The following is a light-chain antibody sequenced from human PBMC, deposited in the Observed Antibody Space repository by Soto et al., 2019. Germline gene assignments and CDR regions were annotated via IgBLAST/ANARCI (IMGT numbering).Light chain of an antibody. CDR2: DVT. Sequence: QSVLTQPASVSGSPGQSITISCTGTSSDVGGYNYVSWYRQHPGKAPKLMIYDVTNRPSGVSNRFSGSKSGNTASLTISGLQAEDEADYYCSSYTSSSTLKVFGGGTKVTVL. J-gene: IGLJ2*01. V-gene: IGLV2-14*01. CDR1: SSDVGGYNY. CDR3: SSYTSSSTLKV.